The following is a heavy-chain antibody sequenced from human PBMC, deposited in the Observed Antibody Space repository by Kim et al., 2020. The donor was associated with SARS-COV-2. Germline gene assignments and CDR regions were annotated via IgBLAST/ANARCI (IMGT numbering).Heavy chain of an antibody. CDR3: AKDHESSGWPTFDY. Sequence: YADSLRGRFTVSRDNAKNMLYLQMDNLRVEDTALYYCAKDHESSGWPTFDYWGRGTQVTVSS. V-gene: IGHV3-23*01. J-gene: IGHJ4*02. D-gene: IGHD3-22*01.